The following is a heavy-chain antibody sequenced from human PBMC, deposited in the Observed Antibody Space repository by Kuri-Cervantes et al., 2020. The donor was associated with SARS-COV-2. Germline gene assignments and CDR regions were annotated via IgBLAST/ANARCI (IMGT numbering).Heavy chain of an antibody. Sequence: GGSLRLSCAASGFTFSSYAMSWVRQAPGKGLEWVSAISGSGGSTYYADSVKGRFTISRGNSKNTLYLQMNSLRAEDTAVYYCAKSRLTMVRGVITGDFDYWGQGTLVTVSS. D-gene: IGHD3-10*01. CDR3: AKSRLTMVRGVITGDFDY. CDR1: GFTFSSYA. J-gene: IGHJ4*02. CDR2: ISGSGGST. V-gene: IGHV3-23*01.